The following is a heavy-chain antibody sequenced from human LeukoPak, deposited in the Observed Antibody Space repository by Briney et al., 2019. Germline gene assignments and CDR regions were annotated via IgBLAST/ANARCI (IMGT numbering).Heavy chain of an antibody. V-gene: IGHV1-69*06. CDR2: IIPIFGTA. Sequence: ASVKVSCKASGGTFSSYAISWVRQAPGQGLEWMGGIIPIFGTANYAQKFQGRVTITADKSTSTAYMELSRLRSDDTAVYYCARDPNCSGGSCYSPSFDYWGQGTLVTVSS. CDR3: ARDPNCSGGSCYSPSFDY. CDR1: GGTFSSYA. J-gene: IGHJ4*02. D-gene: IGHD2-15*01.